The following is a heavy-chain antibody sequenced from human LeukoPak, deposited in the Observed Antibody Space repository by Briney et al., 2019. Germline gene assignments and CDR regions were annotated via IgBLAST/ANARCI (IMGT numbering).Heavy chain of an antibody. CDR3: ARGVIAARPRRRRSGFDY. CDR1: GYTFTSYD. V-gene: IGHV1-8*01. D-gene: IGHD6-6*01. Sequence: ASVMVSCKASGYTFTSYDINWVRQATGQGLEWMGWMNPNSGNTGYAQKFQGRVTMTRNTSISTAYMELSSLRSEDTAVYYCARGVIAARPRRRRSGFDYWGQGTLVTVSS. J-gene: IGHJ4*02. CDR2: MNPNSGNT.